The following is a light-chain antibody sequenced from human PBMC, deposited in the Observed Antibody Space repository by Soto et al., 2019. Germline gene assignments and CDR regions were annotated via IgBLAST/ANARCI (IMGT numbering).Light chain of an antibody. J-gene: IGLJ2*01. CDR2: IND. Sequence: QSVLTQPPSASGTPGQRITISCSGSSSNIGDNPVNWYQQLPGAAPKLLIYINDQRPSGVPDRFSGSKSGTSASLAISGLQPEDEADYYCSSYTRSTTLLFGGGTKVTVL. CDR1: SSNIGDNP. V-gene: IGLV1-44*01. CDR3: SSYTRSTTLL.